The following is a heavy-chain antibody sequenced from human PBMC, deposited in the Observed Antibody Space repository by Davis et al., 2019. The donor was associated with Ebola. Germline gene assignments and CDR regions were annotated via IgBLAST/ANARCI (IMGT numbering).Heavy chain of an antibody. Sequence: AASVKVSCKTSGGTFTNYAVNWVRQAPGQGLEWMGRIIPVVDTKDYAQKFQGRVTLMADKATNTAYMELSGLRFDDTAVYYRARGKWFDPWGQGTLVSVTS. CDR2: IIPVVDTK. CDR3: ARGKWFDP. CDR1: GGTFTNYA. V-gene: IGHV1-69*04. J-gene: IGHJ5*02.